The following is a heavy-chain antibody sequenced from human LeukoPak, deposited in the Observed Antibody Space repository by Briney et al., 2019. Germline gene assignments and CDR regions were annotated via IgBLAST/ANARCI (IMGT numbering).Heavy chain of an antibody. V-gene: IGHV3-23*01. D-gene: IGHD2-2*01. CDR2: ISGSGGST. Sequence: AGGSLRLSCAASGFTFSSYAMSWVRQAPGKGLEWVSAISGSGGSTYYADSVKGRFTISRDNSKNTLYLQMNSLRAEDTALYYCAKGLDIVVVPAAADAWGQGTLVTVSS. CDR1: GFTFSSYA. J-gene: IGHJ5*02. CDR3: AKGLDIVVVPAAADA.